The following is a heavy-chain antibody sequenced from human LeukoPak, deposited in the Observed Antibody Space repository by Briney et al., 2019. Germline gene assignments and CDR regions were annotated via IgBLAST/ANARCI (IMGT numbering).Heavy chain of an antibody. Sequence: SVKVSCKASGGTFSSYAISWVRQAPGQGLEWMGGIIPIFGTANYAQKFQGRVTITTDESTSTAYMELSSLRSEDTAVYYCARASGYDFSSHGRNWFDPWGQGTLVTVSS. CDR2: IIPIFGTA. D-gene: IGHD5-12*01. CDR1: GGTFSSYA. CDR3: ARASGYDFSSHGRNWFDP. V-gene: IGHV1-69*05. J-gene: IGHJ5*02.